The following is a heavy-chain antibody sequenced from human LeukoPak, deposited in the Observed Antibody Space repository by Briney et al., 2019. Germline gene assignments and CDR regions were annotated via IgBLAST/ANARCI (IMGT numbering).Heavy chain of an antibody. CDR3: ARATGGGIFDH. CDR1: GDSISGYH. D-gene: IGHD3-16*01. J-gene: IGHJ4*02. Sequence: SETLSLTCIVSGDSISGYHWSWIRQPPEKGLEWIGYVHYSGATSYNPSLRSRVTISVDTSNNQFSLKMTSVTAADTAGYYCARATGGGIFDHWGQGTLVTVS. V-gene: IGHV4-59*12. CDR2: VHYSGAT.